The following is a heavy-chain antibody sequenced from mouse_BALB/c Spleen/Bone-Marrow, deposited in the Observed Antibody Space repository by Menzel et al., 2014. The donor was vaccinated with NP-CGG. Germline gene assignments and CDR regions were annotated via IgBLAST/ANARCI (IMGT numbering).Heavy chain of an antibody. CDR1: EYEFPSHD. D-gene: IGHD2-1*01. CDR3: ARSSTMYWYFDV. J-gene: IGHJ1*01. CDR2: INSDGGST. Sequence: EVKLMESGGGLVQPGESLKLSCESNEYEFPSHDMSWVRKTPEKRLELVAAINSDGGSTYYPDTMERRFIISRDNTKKTLYLQMSSLRSEDAALYYCARSSTMYWYFDVWGAGTTVTVSS. V-gene: IGHV5-2*01.